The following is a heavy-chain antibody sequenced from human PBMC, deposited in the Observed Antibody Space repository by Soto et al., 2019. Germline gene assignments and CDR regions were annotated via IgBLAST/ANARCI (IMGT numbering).Heavy chain of an antibody. D-gene: IGHD2-21*02. Sequence: PSETLSLTCTVSGGSVNSYYWSWIRQPPGKGLEWIGYIFYSGSTKSNPSLKSRVTMSVDMSKNQFSLRLTSVTAADTAVYYCARVFPSYCGGDCSYFDSWGQGTPVTVSS. CDR3: ARVFPSYCGGDCSYFDS. CDR2: IFYSGST. J-gene: IGHJ4*02. V-gene: IGHV4-59*02. CDR1: GGSVNSYY.